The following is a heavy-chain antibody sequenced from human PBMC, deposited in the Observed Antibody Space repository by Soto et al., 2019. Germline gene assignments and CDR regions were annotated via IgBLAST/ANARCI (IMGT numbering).Heavy chain of an antibody. CDR1: GFTFSSYA. Sequence: GGSLRLSCAASGFTFSSYAMSWVRQAPGKGLEWVSAISGSGGSTYYADSVKGRFTISRDNSKNTLYLQRNSLRAEDTAVYYCAKGGDVEMATIEENWFDPWGQGTLVTVSS. J-gene: IGHJ5*02. D-gene: IGHD5-12*01. CDR2: ISGSGGST. CDR3: AKGGDVEMATIEENWFDP. V-gene: IGHV3-23*01.